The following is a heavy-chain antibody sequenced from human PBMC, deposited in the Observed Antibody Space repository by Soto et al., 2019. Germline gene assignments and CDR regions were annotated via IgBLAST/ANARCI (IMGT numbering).Heavy chain of an antibody. CDR3: ARQRGYCSGGSCYYYFDY. J-gene: IGHJ4*02. V-gene: IGHV3-66*04. D-gene: IGHD2-15*01. CDR2: IYSGGST. CDR1: GFTVSSNY. Sequence: GGSLRLSCAASGFTVSSNYMSWVRQAPGKGLEWVSVIYSGGSTYYADSVKGRFTISRDNSKNTLYLQMNSLRAEDTAVYYCARQRGYCSGGSCYYYFDYWGQGTLVTVSS.